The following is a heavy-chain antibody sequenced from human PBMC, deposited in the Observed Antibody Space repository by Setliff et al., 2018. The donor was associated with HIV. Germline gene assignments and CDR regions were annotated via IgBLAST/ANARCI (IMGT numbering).Heavy chain of an antibody. D-gene: IGHD3-10*01. J-gene: IGHJ4*01. Sequence: SETLSLTCAVSNGSISRSSYYWGWIRQPPGKGPEWVGGIYYSGSTYYSPSLKSRVTISVDTSKMQFFLHLTSVTAADTAVYFCASTDNTGYKIDYWGQGALVTVSS. CDR2: IYYSGST. CDR1: NGSISRSSYY. CDR3: ASTDNTGYKIDY. V-gene: IGHV4-39*01.